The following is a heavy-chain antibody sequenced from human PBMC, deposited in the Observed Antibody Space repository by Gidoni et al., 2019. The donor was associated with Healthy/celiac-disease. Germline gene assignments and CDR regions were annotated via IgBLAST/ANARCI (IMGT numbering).Heavy chain of an antibody. D-gene: IGHD4-17*01. Sequence: QVQLVQSGAEVTKPGASVQVSCKASGYPFTGNYMHWVRQAPGQGLEWMGWINPNSGGTNYAQKFQGWVTMTRDTSISTAYMELSRLRSDDTAVYYCARLIDYGDYGGFDYWGQGTLVTVSS. CDR2: INPNSGGT. CDR1: GYPFTGNY. V-gene: IGHV1-2*04. CDR3: ARLIDYGDYGGFDY. J-gene: IGHJ4*02.